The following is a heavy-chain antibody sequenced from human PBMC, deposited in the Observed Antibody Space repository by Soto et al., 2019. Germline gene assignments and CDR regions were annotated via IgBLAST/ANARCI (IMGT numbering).Heavy chain of an antibody. CDR2: ASYDGSNK. Sequence: QVQLLESGGGVVQPGRSLRLSCAASGFTFSSYGMHWVRQAPGKGLEWVALASYDGSNKYYADSVKGRFTISRDNSKNTLYLQMNSLRGEDSAVYYCAKEGTVIAVAGAPLDYWGQGTLVTVSS. J-gene: IGHJ4*02. CDR1: GFTFSSYG. D-gene: IGHD6-19*01. V-gene: IGHV3-30*18. CDR3: AKEGTVIAVAGAPLDY.